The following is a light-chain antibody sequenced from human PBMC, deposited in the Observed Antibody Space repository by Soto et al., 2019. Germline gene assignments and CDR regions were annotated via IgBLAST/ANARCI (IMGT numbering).Light chain of an antibody. CDR3: SSYTSSGTLMV. CDR1: SSDVGGYNY. V-gene: IGLV2-14*01. J-gene: IGLJ2*01. Sequence: QSALTQRASVSGSPGQSITISCTGTSSDVGGYNYVSWYQQHPGKAPKLMIYDVSNRPSGVSNRFSGSKSGNTASLTISGLQAADEADYYCSSYTSSGTLMVFGGGTKLTVL. CDR2: DVS.